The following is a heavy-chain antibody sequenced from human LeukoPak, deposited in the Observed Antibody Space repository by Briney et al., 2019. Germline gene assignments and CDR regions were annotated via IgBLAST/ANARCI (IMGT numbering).Heavy chain of an antibody. D-gene: IGHD3-3*01. Sequence: GGSLRLSCAASGFTFSSYWMSWVRQAPGKGLEWVANIKQDGSEKYYVDSVKGRFTISRDNAKNSLYLQMNSLRAEDTAVYYCARDRTIYRTDAFDIWVKGQWSPSLQ. CDR3: ARDRTIYRTDAFDI. J-gene: IGHJ3*02. V-gene: IGHV3-7*01. CDR1: GFTFSSYW. CDR2: IKQDGSEK.